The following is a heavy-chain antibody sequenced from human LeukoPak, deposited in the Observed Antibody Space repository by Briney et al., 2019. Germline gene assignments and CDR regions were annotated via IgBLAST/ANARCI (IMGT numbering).Heavy chain of an antibody. CDR3: AREQYYFDY. CDR1: GGSISSGSYY. V-gene: IGHV4-61*02. Sequence: SETLSLTCTVSGGSISSGSYYWSWIRQPAGTGLEWIGRIYTSGSTNYNPSLKSRVTISVDTSKNQFSLKLSSVTAADTAVYYCAREQYYFDYWGQGTLVTVSS. CDR2: IYTSGST. D-gene: IGHD4-11*01. J-gene: IGHJ4*02.